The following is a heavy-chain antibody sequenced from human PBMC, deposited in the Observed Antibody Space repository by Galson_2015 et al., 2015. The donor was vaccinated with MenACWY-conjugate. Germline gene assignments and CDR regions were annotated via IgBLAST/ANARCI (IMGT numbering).Heavy chain of an antibody. Sequence: SLRLSCAASGFTFSSYTMNWVRQAPGKGLEWVSSISSSSTYIYYADSVKGRFTISRDHANNSLYLQMNNLRSDDTALYYCARDLSCQPLLPFSEAPRGAFDIWGQGTMVTVSS. CDR3: ARDLSCQPLLPFSEAPRGAFDI. J-gene: IGHJ3*02. V-gene: IGHV3-21*01. D-gene: IGHD2-21*01. CDR1: GFTFSSYT. CDR2: ISSSSTYI.